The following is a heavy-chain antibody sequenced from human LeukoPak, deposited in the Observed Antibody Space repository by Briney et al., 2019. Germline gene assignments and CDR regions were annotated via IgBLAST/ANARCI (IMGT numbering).Heavy chain of an antibody. V-gene: IGHV4-59*08. D-gene: IGHD3-22*01. J-gene: IGHJ4*02. CDR1: GGSISSYY. Sequence: SETLSLTCTVSGGSISSYYWSWIRQPPGKGLEWIGYIYYSGSTNYNPSLKSRVTISVDTSKNQFSLKLGSVTAADTAVYYCARTDDSSGYYPYYFDYWGQGTLVTVSS. CDR2: IYYSGST. CDR3: ARTDDSSGYYPYYFDY.